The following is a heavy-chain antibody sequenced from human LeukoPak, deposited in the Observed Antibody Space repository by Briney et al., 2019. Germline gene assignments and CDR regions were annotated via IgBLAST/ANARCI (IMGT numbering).Heavy chain of an antibody. CDR3: AKGGLRLYFGQFHY. CDR2: ISWNGGII. D-gene: IGHD3-10*01. V-gene: IGHV3-9*01. J-gene: IGHJ4*02. CDR1: GFTFANYA. Sequence: GRSLRLSCAASGFTFANYAMHRVRKVPGKGLEWVSGISWNGGIIGYADSVKGRFTISRDSAKNSLYLQMNSLRVEDTALYYCAKGGLRLYFGQFHYWGQGTLVTVSS.